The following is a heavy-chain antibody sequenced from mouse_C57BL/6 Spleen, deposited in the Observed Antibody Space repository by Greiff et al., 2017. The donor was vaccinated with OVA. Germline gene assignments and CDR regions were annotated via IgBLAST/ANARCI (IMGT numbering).Heavy chain of an antibody. D-gene: IGHD3-2*02. J-gene: IGHJ3*01. CDR1: GYTFTSYW. CDR2: IDPSDSYT. V-gene: IGHV1-69*01. CDR3: ARSVDSSGWFAY. Sequence: QVQLQQSGAELVMPGASVKLSCKASGYTFTSYWMHWVKQRPGQGLEWIGEIDPSDSYTNYNQKFKGKSTLTVDKSSSTAYMQLSSLTSEDSAVYYCARSVDSSGWFAYWGQGTLVTVSA.